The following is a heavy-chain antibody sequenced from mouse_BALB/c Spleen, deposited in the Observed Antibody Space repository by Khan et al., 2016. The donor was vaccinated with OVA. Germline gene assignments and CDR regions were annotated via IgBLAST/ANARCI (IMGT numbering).Heavy chain of an antibody. J-gene: IGHJ3*01. D-gene: IGHD4-1*01. CDR3: ARTGDSAWFDY. Sequence: EVQLQESGAELVRPGALVKLSCKASDFNIKDYYMHWVKQRPEQGLEWIGWIDPDNGDTVYDPKFQGKAIMTADTSSNTAYLQLSSLTSADTAVYYSARTGDSAWFDYWGQGTLVTVSA. CDR2: IDPDNGDT. V-gene: IGHV14-1*02. CDR1: DFNIKDYY.